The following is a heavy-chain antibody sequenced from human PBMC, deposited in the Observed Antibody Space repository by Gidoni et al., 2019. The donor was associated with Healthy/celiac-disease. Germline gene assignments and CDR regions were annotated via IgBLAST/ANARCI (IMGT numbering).Heavy chain of an antibody. CDR1: GFTFSSYG. V-gene: IGHV3-33*01. J-gene: IGHJ4*02. Sequence: QVQLVESGGGVVQPGRSLRLSCAASGFTFSSYGMHWVRQAPGQGLEWVAVIWYDGSNKYYADSVKGRFTISRDNSKNTLYLQMNSLRAEDTAVYYCARDSSGSYYYFDYWGQGTLVTVSS. CDR3: ARDSSGSYYYFDY. D-gene: IGHD1-26*01. CDR2: IWYDGSNK.